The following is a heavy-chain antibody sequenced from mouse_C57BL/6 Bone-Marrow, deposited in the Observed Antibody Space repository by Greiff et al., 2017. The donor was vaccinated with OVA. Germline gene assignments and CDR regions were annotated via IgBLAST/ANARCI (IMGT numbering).Heavy chain of an antibody. CDR1: GFTFNTYA. D-gene: IGHD1-1*01. V-gene: IGHV10-3*01. CDR2: IRSKSSNYAT. CDR3: VRSGYYGSSYVDYAMDY. J-gene: IGHJ4*01. Sequence: EVQLVESGGGLVQPKGSLKLSCAASGFTFNTYAMHWVRQAPGKGLEWVARIRSKSSNYATYYADSVKDRFTISRDDSQSMLYLQMNNLKTEDTAMYYCVRSGYYGSSYVDYAMDYWGQGTSVTVSS.